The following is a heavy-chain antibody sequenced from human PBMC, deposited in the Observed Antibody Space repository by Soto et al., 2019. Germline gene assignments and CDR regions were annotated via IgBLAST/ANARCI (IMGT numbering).Heavy chain of an antibody. Sequence: PGGSLRLSCAASGFTFDDYAMHWVRQAPGKGLEWVSGISWNSGSIGYADSVKGRFTISRDNAKNSLYLQMNSLRAEDTALYYCAKDLLGAIAARPGAFDIWGQGTMVTVSS. CDR3: AKDLLGAIAARPGAFDI. J-gene: IGHJ3*02. V-gene: IGHV3-9*01. CDR1: GFTFDDYA. D-gene: IGHD6-6*01. CDR2: ISWNSGSI.